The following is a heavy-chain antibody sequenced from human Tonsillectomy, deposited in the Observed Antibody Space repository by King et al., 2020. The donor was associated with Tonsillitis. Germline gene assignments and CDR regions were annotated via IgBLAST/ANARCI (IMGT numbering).Heavy chain of an antibody. D-gene: IGHD5-18*01. J-gene: IGHJ4*02. CDR1: GFTFSSYA. Sequence: DVQLVESGGGLVQPGGSLRLSCAASGFTFSSYAMNWVRQAPGKGLEWVSAISDSGGSTYYADSVKGRFTISRDNSKHTLYLQMNSLRADDTAVYYCAKDQFVDTPMSKDYWGQGTLVTVSS. V-gene: IGHV3-23*04. CDR2: ISDSGGST. CDR3: AKDQFVDTPMSKDY.